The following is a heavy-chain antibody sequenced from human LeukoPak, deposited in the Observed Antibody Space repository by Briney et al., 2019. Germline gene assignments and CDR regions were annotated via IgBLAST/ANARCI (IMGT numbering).Heavy chain of an antibody. CDR1: GFTFSDYS. CDR2: ISRRSRHL. CDR3: VRDLMGAGGTTAYFHH. V-gene: IGHV3-21*01. Sequence: PGGSLRLPCAASGFTFSDYSMNWVRQAPGKGLEWVSSISRRSRHLYYAGSVKGRFTISRDNAKNSLYLQMNSLRAEDMAVYYCVRDLMGAGGTTAYFHHWGQGTLVTVSS. D-gene: IGHD1-26*01. J-gene: IGHJ1*01.